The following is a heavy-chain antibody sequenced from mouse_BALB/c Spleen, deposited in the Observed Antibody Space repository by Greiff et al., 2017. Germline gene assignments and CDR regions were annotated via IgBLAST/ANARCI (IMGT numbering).Heavy chain of an antibody. J-gene: IGHJ3*01. Sequence: EVKVVESGGGLVKLGGSLKLSCAASGFTFSSYYMSWVRQTPEKRLELVAAINSNGGSTYYPDTVKGRFTISRDNAKNTLYLQMSSLKSEDTALYYCARYDYDVDGWFAYWGQGTLVTVSA. D-gene: IGHD2-4*01. CDR2: INSNGGST. CDR1: GFTFSSYY. CDR3: ARYDYDVDGWFAY. V-gene: IGHV5-6-2*01.